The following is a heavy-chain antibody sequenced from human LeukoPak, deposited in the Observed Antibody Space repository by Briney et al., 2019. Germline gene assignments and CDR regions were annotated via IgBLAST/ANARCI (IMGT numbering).Heavy chain of an antibody. CDR1: GFTFSSYG. D-gene: IGHD6-19*01. J-gene: IGHJ3*02. Sequence: GRSLRLSCAASGFTFSSYGMHWVRQAPGKGLEWVAVIWYDGSNKYYADSVKGRFTISRDNSKNTLYLQMNSLRAEDTAVYYCARDRPSIAVAGEDAFDIWGQGTMVTVSS. CDR2: IWYDGSNK. CDR3: ARDRPSIAVAGEDAFDI. V-gene: IGHV3-33*01.